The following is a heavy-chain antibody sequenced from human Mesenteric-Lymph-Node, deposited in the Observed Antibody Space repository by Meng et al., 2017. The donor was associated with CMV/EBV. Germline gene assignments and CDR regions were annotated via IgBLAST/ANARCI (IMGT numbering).Heavy chain of an antibody. V-gene: IGHV4-39*01. CDR3: ARPASAVSGRGFDY. CDR2: LYYSGNT. D-gene: IGHD6-19*01. CDR1: GVSVSICTFY. Sequence: SGVSVSICTFYWGWIRQPPGKGLEWIGNLYYSGNTYYNPSLKSRATISVDTSKNQFSLNLRSVSAADTAVYYCARPASAVSGRGFDYWGQGALVTVSS. J-gene: IGHJ4*02.